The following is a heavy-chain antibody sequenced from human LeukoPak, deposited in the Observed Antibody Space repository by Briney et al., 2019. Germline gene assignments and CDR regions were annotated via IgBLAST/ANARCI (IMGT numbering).Heavy chain of an antibody. V-gene: IGHV5-51*01. CDR3: ARRLATATFDY. J-gene: IGHJ4*02. CDR2: IYPGDFDT. Sequence: GESRKISCKGSGYSFTTYWIGWVRQMPGKGLEWMGIIYPGDFDTNYSPSFQGQVTISADNSINPAYLQWSSLKASDTAMYYCARRLATATFDYWGQGTLVTVSS. D-gene: IGHD5-24*01. CDR1: GYSFTTYW.